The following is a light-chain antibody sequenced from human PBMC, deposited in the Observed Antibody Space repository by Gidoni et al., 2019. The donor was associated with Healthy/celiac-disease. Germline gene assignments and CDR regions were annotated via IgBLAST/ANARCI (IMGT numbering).Light chain of an antibody. CDR1: QGISSY. CDR3: QQYYSYPTWT. Sequence: AIRMTQSPSSFSASTGDRVTITCRASQGISSYLAWYQQKPGKAPKLLIYAASTVQSGVPSRFSGSGSGTDFTLTISCLLSEDFATYYCQQYYSYPTWTFGQGTKVEIK. V-gene: IGKV1-8*01. J-gene: IGKJ1*01. CDR2: AAS.